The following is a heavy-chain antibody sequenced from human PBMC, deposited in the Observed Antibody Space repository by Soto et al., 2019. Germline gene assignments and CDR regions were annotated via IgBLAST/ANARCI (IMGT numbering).Heavy chain of an antibody. D-gene: IGHD1-26*01. CDR2: ISGSGGST. CDR1: GFTFCNYA. J-gene: IGHJ6*02. Sequence: RPSCAASGFTFCNYALGWGRPAPGEGLVWVSAISGSGGSTYYADSVKGRFTISRDNSKNTLYLQMNSLRAEDTAVYYCAKDLDSGSYYYYYYYGMDVWGQGTTVTVSS. V-gene: IGHV3-23*01. CDR3: AKDLDSGSYYYYYYYGMDV.